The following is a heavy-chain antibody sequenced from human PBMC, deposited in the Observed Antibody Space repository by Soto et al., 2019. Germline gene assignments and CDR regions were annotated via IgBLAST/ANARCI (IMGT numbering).Heavy chain of an antibody. V-gene: IGHV4-59*01. J-gene: IGHJ6*02. CDR2: IYYSGST. CDR1: GCSISSYY. Sequence: PSETLSLTCTVSGCSISSYYWSWIRQPPGKGLEWIGYIYYSGSTNYNPSLKSRVTISVDTSKNQFSLKLSSVTAADTAVYYCARDTTYYYDSSGYSLPHYGMDVWGQGTTVTVSS. D-gene: IGHD3-22*01. CDR3: ARDTTYYYDSSGYSLPHYGMDV.